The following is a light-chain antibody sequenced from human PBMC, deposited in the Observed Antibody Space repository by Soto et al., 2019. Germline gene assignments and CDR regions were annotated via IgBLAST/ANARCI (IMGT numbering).Light chain of an antibody. J-gene: IGKJ1*01. V-gene: IGKV1-5*01. CDR3: QQNNSFWA. CDR1: QSMSSW. Sequence: DIQMTQSPSTLSASVGDRVTISCRASQSMSSWLAWYQQKPGKAPKLLIYDASNLESGVPSRFSGGGSGAEFSITSSRLQHDDFATYYRQQNNSFWAFGQGARVEIK. CDR2: DAS.